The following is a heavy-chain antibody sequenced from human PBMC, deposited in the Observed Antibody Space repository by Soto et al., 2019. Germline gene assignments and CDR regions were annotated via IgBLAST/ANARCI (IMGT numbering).Heavy chain of an antibody. CDR2: IYSGGST. D-gene: IGHD2-2*01. Sequence: GGSVRLSFSASVFPVIRNYMSWVRPAPGKGLEWVSVIYSGGSTYYADSVKGRFTISRDNSKNTLYLQMNSLRAEDTAVYYCARDGTQRYCSSTSCYSYGMDVWGQGTTVTVSS. CDR1: VFPVIRNY. V-gene: IGHV3-53*01. CDR3: ARDGTQRYCSSTSCYSYGMDV. J-gene: IGHJ6*02.